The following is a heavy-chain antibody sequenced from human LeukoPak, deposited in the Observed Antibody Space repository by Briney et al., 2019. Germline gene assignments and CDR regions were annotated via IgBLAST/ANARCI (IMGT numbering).Heavy chain of an antibody. CDR3: AKRGVVIRVFLVAFHKEAFYFES. V-gene: IGHV3-23*01. J-gene: IGHJ4*02. Sequence: PGGSLRLSCAASGFTFSSYAMSWVRQAPGKGLEWISAISGSGGSTYYADSVKGRFTISRDNSKNTLYLQMNSLRAEDTAFYFCAKRGVVIRVFLVAFHKEAFYFESWGQGALVTVSS. CDR1: GFTFSSYA. D-gene: IGHD3-3*01. CDR2: ISGSGGST.